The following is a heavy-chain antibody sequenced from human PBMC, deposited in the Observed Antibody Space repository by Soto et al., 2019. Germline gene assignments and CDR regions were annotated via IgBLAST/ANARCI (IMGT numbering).Heavy chain of an antibody. CDR1: GFTVNSNY. D-gene: IGHD6-6*01. V-gene: IGHV3-66*01. J-gene: IGHJ6*03. CDR3: ARSIAARLYYYYYMDV. Sequence: EVQLVESGGGLVQPGGSLRLSCAASGFTVNSNYMSWVRQAPGKGLEWVSVIYSGGSTYYADSVKGRFTISRDNSKNTLYLQMNSLRAEDTAVYYCARSIAARLYYYYYMDVWGKGTTVTVSS. CDR2: IYSGGST.